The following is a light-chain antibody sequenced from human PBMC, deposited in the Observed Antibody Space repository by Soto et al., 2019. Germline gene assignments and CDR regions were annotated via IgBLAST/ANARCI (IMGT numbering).Light chain of an antibody. Sequence: DIQMTQSPSSLSASLGDRVTITCRASQSISTYLNWYQHKVGKAPKLLIYGASSVRSGVPSRFSGGGSGTYFSLTISTLQPEDFATYFCQQSYSTPHTFAQGTKLEIK. CDR1: QSISTY. J-gene: IGKJ2*01. CDR3: QQSYSTPHT. V-gene: IGKV1-39*01. CDR2: GAS.